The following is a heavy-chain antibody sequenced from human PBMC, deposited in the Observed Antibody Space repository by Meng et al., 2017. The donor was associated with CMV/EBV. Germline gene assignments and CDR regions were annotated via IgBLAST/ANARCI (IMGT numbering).Heavy chain of an antibody. CDR3: VTWLWFGELSGYYFDY. J-gene: IGHJ4*02. V-gene: IGHV4-39*07. D-gene: IGHD3-10*01. Sequence: HLQASGPGLVKPSETLSLTCTVSGGSISSSSYYWGWIRQPPGKGLEWIGSIYYSGSTYYNPSLKSRVTISVDTSKNQFSLKLSSVTAADTAVYYCVTWLWFGELSGYYFDYWGQGTLVTVSS. CDR1: GGSISSSSYY. CDR2: IYYSGST.